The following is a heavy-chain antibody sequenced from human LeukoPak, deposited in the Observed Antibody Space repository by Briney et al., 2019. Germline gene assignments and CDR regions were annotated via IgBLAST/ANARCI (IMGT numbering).Heavy chain of an antibody. Sequence: GGSLRLSCAASGFTFSSYGMHWVRQAPGRGLEWVAVISYDGSNKYYADSVKGRFAISRDNSKNTLYLQMNSLRAEDTAVYYCAPAATLYYFDYWGQGTLVTVSS. CDR1: GFTFSSYG. CDR2: ISYDGSNK. J-gene: IGHJ4*02. D-gene: IGHD2-15*01. CDR3: APAATLYYFDY. V-gene: IGHV3-30*03.